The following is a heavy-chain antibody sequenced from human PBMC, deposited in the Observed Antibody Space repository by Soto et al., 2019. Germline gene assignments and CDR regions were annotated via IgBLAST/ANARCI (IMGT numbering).Heavy chain of an antibody. J-gene: IGHJ4*02. V-gene: IGHV3-30*03. Sequence: GSLRLSCAASGFTFSSYGMHWVRQAPGKGLEWVAVISYDGSNKYYADSVKGRFTISRDNSKSTLYLQMNSLRAEDGAVYYCATGWYSPPSPLYFDYWGQGXLVTVYS. CDR1: GFTFSSYG. D-gene: IGHD6-13*01. CDR2: ISYDGSNK. CDR3: ATGWYSPPSPLYFDY.